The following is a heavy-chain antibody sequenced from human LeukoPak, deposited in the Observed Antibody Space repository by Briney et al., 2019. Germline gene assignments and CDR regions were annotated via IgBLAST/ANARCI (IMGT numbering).Heavy chain of an antibody. J-gene: IGHJ5*02. D-gene: IGHD3-9*01. Sequence: SETLSLTCAVYGGSFSGYYWSWIRQPPGKGLEWIGEINHSGSTNYNPSLKSRVTISVDTSKNQFSLKLSSVTAADTAVYYCAREPSVSRLRYFEWLSALFDPWGEGTLVTVSS. V-gene: IGHV4-34*01. CDR1: GGSFSGYY. CDR2: INHSGST. CDR3: AREPSVSRLRYFEWLSALFDP.